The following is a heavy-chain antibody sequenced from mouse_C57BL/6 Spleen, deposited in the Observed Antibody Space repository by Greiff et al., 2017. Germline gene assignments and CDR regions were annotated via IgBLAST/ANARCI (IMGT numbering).Heavy chain of an antibody. CDR3: ARDGGYNYAMDY. V-gene: IGHV1-20*01. CDR1: GYSFTGYF. CDR2: INPYNGDT. Sequence: VQLQQSGPELVKPGDSVKISCKASGYSFTGYFMNWVMQSHGKSLEWIGRINPYNGDTFYNQKFKGKATLTVDKSSSTAHMELRSLTSEDSAVYYCARDGGYNYAMDYWGQGTSVTVAS. D-gene: IGHD2-2*01. J-gene: IGHJ4*01.